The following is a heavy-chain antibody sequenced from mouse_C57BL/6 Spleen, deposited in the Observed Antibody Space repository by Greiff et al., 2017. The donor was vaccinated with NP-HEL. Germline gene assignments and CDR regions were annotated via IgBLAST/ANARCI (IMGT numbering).Heavy chain of an antibody. CDR1: GYTFTSYW. CDR2: IDPSDSYT. Sequence: QVQLQQPGAELVKPGASVKLSCKASGYTFTSYWMQWVKQRPGQGLEWIGEIDPSDSYTNYNQKFKGKATLTVDTSSSTAYMQLSSLTSEDSAVYYCARGGSSNWYFEVWGTGTTVTVSS. CDR3: ARGGSSNWYFEV. V-gene: IGHV1-50*01. D-gene: IGHD6-1*01. J-gene: IGHJ1*03.